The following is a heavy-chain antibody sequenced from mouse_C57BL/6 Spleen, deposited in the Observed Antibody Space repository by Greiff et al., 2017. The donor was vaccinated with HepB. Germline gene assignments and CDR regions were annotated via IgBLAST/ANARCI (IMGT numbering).Heavy chain of an antibody. D-gene: IGHD1-1*01. V-gene: IGHV1-69*01. CDR2: IDPSDSYT. CDR1: GYTFTSYW. J-gene: IGHJ4*01. CDR3: ARRYGSSYGAMDY. Sequence: QVQLQQPGAELVMPGASVKLSCKASGYTFTSYWMHWVKQRPGQGLEWIGEIDPSDSYTNYNQKFKGKSTLTVDKSSSTAYMQHSSLTSEDSAVYYCARRYGSSYGAMDYWGQGTSVTVSS.